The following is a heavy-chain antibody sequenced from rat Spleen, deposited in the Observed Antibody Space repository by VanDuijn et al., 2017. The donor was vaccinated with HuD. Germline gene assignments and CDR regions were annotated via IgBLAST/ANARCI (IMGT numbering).Heavy chain of an antibody. Sequence: QVQLKESGPGLVQPSQTLSLTCTVSGFSLTINGVSWVRQPPGKGLEWIAAISSGGDTYYNSALKSRLSISRDTYKSQVFLKMNSLQNEDTATYFCIRESLPGFNSHWFLYWGQGTLVTVSS. J-gene: IGHJ3*01. D-gene: IGHD1-4*01. CDR2: ISSGGDT. CDR3: IRESLPGFNSHWFLY. CDR1: GFSLTING. V-gene: IGHV2S12*01.